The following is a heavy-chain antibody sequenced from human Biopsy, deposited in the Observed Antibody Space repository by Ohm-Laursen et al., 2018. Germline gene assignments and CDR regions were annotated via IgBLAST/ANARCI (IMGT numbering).Heavy chain of an antibody. CDR1: GYTFTSYD. Sequence: SVKVSCNASGYTFTSYDITWVRQAPGQGPEWIGWLNPVSGNTNFGQKFRGRVTMTSDTSISTAYMELSGLTSDDTATYYCGRAVRNQLQTDPWGQGTLVTVTS. CDR2: LNPVSGNT. D-gene: IGHD4-11*01. CDR3: GRAVRNQLQTDP. V-gene: IGHV1-8*01. J-gene: IGHJ5*02.